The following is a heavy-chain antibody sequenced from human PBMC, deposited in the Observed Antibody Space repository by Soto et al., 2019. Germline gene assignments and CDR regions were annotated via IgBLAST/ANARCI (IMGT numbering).Heavy chain of an antibody. CDR1: GYTFTSYA. D-gene: IGHD2-15*01. CDR3: ARSPSGYCSGGSCYSNWFDP. V-gene: IGHV1-3*01. Sequence: ASVKVSCKASGYTFTSYAMHWVRQAPAQRLEWMGWINAGNGNTKYSQKFQGRVTITRDTSASTAYMELSSLRSEDTAVYYCARSPSGYCSGGSCYSNWFDPWGQGTLVTVSS. J-gene: IGHJ5*02. CDR2: INAGNGNT.